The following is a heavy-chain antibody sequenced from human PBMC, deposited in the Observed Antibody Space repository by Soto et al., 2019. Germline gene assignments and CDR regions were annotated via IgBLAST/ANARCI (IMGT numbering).Heavy chain of an antibody. CDR2: IYSGGST. CDR3: ARQTYGDYVYYYYYYMDV. V-gene: IGHV3-66*04. D-gene: IGHD4-17*01. CDR1: GFTVSSNY. J-gene: IGHJ6*03. Sequence: GGSLRLSCAASGFTVSSNYMSWVRQAPGKGLEWVSVIYSGGSTYYADSVKGRFTISRDNSKNTLYPQMNSLRAEDTAVYYCARQTYGDYVYYYYYYMDVWGKGTTVTVSS.